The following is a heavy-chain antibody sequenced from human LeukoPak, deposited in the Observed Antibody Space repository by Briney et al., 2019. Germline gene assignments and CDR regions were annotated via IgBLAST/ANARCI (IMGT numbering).Heavy chain of an antibody. CDR2: ISSSSSYI. CDR1: GFTFSSYS. D-gene: IGHD3-22*01. Sequence: GGSLRLSCAASGFTFSSYSMNWVRQAPGKGLEWVSSISSSSSYIYYADSVKGRFPISRDNAKNSLYLQMNSLRAEDTAVYYCARDRVHYDSSGYYPTWYYGMDVWGQGTTVTVSS. V-gene: IGHV3-21*04. CDR3: ARDRVHYDSSGYYPTWYYGMDV. J-gene: IGHJ6*02.